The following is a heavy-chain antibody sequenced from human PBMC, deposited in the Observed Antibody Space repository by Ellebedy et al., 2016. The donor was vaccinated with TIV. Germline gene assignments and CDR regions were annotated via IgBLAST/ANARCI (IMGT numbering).Heavy chain of an antibody. Sequence: ASVKVSCKASGYSFTSYVMNWVRQAPGQGLEWMGRINTNTRKPTYAQGFTGRFVFSLDTSASTAYLQISSLKAEDTAVYYCARGDYYGLWYFDLWGRGTLVTVSS. CDR1: GYSFTSYV. J-gene: IGHJ2*01. V-gene: IGHV7-4-1*02. D-gene: IGHD3-10*01. CDR3: ARGDYYGLWYFDL. CDR2: INTNTRKP.